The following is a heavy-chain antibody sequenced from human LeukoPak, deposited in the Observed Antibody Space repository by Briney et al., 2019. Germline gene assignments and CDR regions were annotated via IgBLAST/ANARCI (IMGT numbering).Heavy chain of an antibody. J-gene: IGHJ6*03. CDR1: GGSISGYH. CDR2: IYYSGSS. Sequence: PSETLSLTCNVSGGSISGYHWSWIRQHPGKGLEWLGYIYYSGSSNYNPSLKSRVTISADTSKNQFSLKLSSVTAADTAVYYCARVPRSYYYYYYMDVWGKGTTVTVSS. CDR3: ARVPRSYYYYYYMDV. V-gene: IGHV4-59*01.